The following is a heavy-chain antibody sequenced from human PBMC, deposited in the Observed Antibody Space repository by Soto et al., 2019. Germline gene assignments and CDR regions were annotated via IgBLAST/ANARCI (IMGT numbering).Heavy chain of an antibody. V-gene: IGHV4-39*01. Sequence: SETLSLTCTVSGGSISSSSYYWGWIRQPPGKGLEWIGSIYYSGSTYYNPSLKSRVTISVDTSKNQFSLKLSSVTAADTAVYYCARVVVVAATNYFDYWGQGTLVTVSS. J-gene: IGHJ4*02. CDR2: IYYSGST. CDR3: ARVVVVAATNYFDY. D-gene: IGHD2-15*01. CDR1: GGSISSSSYY.